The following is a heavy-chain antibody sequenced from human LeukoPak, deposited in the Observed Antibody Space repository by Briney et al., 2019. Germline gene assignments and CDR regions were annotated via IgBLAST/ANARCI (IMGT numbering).Heavy chain of an antibody. V-gene: IGHV3-21*01. D-gene: IGHD3-22*01. CDR3: ARGEHYYDSSGYYAHGY. J-gene: IGHJ4*02. CDR1: GFTFSSYS. Sequence: PGGSLRLSGAASGFTFSSYSMNWVRQAQGKGLEWVSSISSSSSYIYYADSVKGGFTISRDNAKNSLYLQMNSLRAEDTAVYYCARGEHYYDSSGYYAHGYWGQGTLVTVSS. CDR2: ISSSSSYI.